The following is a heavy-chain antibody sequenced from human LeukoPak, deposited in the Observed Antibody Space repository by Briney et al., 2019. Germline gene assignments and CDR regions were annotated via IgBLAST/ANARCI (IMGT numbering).Heavy chain of an antibody. Sequence: ASVKVSCKASGYMFIKYVINWVRQTSAQGLEWLGWINPSTAKRGYAQKFQGRVTLTLDTYASTVYMEMNSLTSEDTGIYYCARVTARWNDEAFNWFDPWGQGTLVTVSS. D-gene: IGHD1-1*01. CDR3: ARVTARWNDEAFNWFDP. CDR1: GYMFIKYV. J-gene: IGHJ5*02. CDR2: INPSTAKR. V-gene: IGHV1-8*01.